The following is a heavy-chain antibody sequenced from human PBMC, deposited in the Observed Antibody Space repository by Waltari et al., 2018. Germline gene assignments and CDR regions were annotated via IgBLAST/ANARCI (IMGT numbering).Heavy chain of an antibody. CDR3: ARGMVGAAYFDC. D-gene: IGHD1-26*01. J-gene: IGHJ4*02. Sequence: EVQLVESGGGLVQPGGSLRLSCVASGFTFSSYSMNWVRQPAGKGLEWVSYISSSSTINYADSVKGRFTISRDSPKNSLYLQMNSLRAEDAAVYYCARGMVGAAYFDCWGQGALVSVSS. V-gene: IGHV3-48*04. CDR2: ISSSSTI. CDR1: GFTFSSYS.